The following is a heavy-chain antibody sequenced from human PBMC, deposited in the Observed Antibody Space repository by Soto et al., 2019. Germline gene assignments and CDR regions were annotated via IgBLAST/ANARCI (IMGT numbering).Heavy chain of an antibody. Sequence: PSETLSLTCTVSGGSISSYYWSWIRQPPGKGLEWIGYIYYSGSTNYNPSLKSRVTISVETSNNQFSLKLNSVTASDTAVYYCARVPYYWGQGSLVTVSS. CDR2: IYYSGST. V-gene: IGHV4-59*12. CDR1: GGSISSYY. CDR3: ARVPYY. J-gene: IGHJ4*02.